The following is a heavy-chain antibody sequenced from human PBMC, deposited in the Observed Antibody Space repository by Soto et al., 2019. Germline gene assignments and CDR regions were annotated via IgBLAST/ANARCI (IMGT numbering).Heavy chain of an antibody. J-gene: IGHJ6*02. D-gene: IGHD5-18*01. CDR2: ISSSSSTI. Sequence: GGSLRLSCAASGFTFSSYSMNWVRQAPGKGLEWVSYISSSSSTIYYADSVKGRFTISRDNAKNSLYLQMNSLRDEDTAVYYCAREIGDTIQLWALQGMDVWGQGTTVTVSS. CDR1: GFTFSSYS. V-gene: IGHV3-48*02. CDR3: AREIGDTIQLWALQGMDV.